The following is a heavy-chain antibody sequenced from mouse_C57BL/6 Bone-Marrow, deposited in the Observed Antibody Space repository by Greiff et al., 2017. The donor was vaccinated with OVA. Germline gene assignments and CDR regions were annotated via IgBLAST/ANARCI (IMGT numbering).Heavy chain of an antibody. CDR3: AKVPRGSSYYFDY. V-gene: IGHV3-6*01. CDR2: ISYDGSN. D-gene: IGHD1-1*01. CDR1: GYSITSGYY. Sequence: ESGPGLVKPSQSLSLTCSVTGYSITSGYYWNWIRQFPGNKLEWMGYISYDGSNNYNPSLKNRISITRDTSKNQFFLKLNSVTTEDTATVYCAKVPRGSSYYFDYWGQGTTLTVSS. J-gene: IGHJ2*01.